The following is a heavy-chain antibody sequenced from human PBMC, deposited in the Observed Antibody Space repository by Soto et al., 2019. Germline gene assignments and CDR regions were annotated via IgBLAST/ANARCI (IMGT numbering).Heavy chain of an antibody. J-gene: IGHJ6*02. CDR2: VSPPFRTS. Sequence: QVQLVQSGAEVKKPGYSVKVSCKTSGVSFNNNGIGWVRQAPGDGLEWMGGVSPPFRTSNYARKFQGRISITADASTGTVNMELSSLTSEDTTQYYCARVLYYGSGSYSPYGMDVWGQGTTVTVSS. V-gene: IGHV1-69*01. D-gene: IGHD3-10*01. CDR1: GVSFNNNG. CDR3: ARVLYYGSGSYSPYGMDV.